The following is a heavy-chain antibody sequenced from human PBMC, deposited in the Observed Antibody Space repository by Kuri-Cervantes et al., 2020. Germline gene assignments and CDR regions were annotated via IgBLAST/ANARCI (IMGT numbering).Heavy chain of an antibody. Sequence: GGSLRLSCAASGFTFSSYAMSWVRQASGKGLEWVSAISGSGGSTYYADSVKGRFTISRDNSKNTLYLQMNSLRAEDTAVYYCAKEASIAVAGLPDYYYYMDVWGKGTTVTVSS. J-gene: IGHJ6*03. CDR3: AKEASIAVAGLPDYYYYMDV. CDR2: ISGSGGST. D-gene: IGHD6-19*01. CDR1: GFTFSSYA. V-gene: IGHV3-23*01.